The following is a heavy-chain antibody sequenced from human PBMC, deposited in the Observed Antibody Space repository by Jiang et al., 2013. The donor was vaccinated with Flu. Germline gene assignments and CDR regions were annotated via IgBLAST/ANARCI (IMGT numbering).Heavy chain of an antibody. Sequence: WMSWVRQAPGKGLEWVANIRQDGDAKYYVDSVKGRFTISRDNADNSLSLQMNNLTADDTAVYYCAREGDLSVRGNDYWGQGTLVTVSS. CDR3: AREGDLSVRGNDY. CDR1: W. CDR2: IRQDGDAK. D-gene: IGHD3-10*01. J-gene: IGHJ4*02. V-gene: IGHV3-7*03.